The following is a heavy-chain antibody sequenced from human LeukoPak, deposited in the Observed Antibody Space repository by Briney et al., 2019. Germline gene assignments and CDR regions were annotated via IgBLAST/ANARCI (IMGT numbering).Heavy chain of an antibody. V-gene: IGHV1-18*01. Sequence: GASVKVSCKASGYTFTSYGLSWVRPAPGQGLEWMGCISAYNGNTNYAQKLQGRVTMTTDTSTSTAYMELRNLRSDDTAVYYCARRYYYCSGSFYYCDYWGQGTLVSVSS. CDR2: ISAYNGNT. J-gene: IGHJ4*02. CDR3: ARRYYYCSGSFYYCDY. CDR1: GYTFTSYG. D-gene: IGHD3-10*01.